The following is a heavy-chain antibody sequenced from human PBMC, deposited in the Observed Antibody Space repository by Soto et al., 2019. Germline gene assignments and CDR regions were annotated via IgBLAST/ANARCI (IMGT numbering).Heavy chain of an antibody. J-gene: IGHJ5*02. CDR1: GFTFSSYG. D-gene: IGHD6-6*01. CDR3: ARTLRIAARRGWFDP. V-gene: IGHV3-33*01. Sequence: GGSLRLSCAASGFTFSSYGMHWVRQAPGKGLEWVAVIWYDGSNKYYADSVKGRFTISRDNAKNSLYLQMNSLRAEDTAVYYCARTLRIAARRGWFDPWGQGTLVTVSS. CDR2: IWYDGSNK.